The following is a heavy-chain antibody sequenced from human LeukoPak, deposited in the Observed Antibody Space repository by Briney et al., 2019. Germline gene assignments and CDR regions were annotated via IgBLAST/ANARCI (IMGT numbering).Heavy chain of an antibody. D-gene: IGHD3-10*01. CDR3: AKVIRMVRGVTGYGMDV. Sequence: PGGSLRLSCAASGFTFSSYAMSWVRQAPGKGLEWVSAISGSGGSTYYADSVKGRFTISRDNSKNTLYLQMNSLRAEDTAVYYCAKVIRMVRGVTGYGMDVWGQGTTVTVSS. J-gene: IGHJ6*02. V-gene: IGHV3-23*01. CDR1: GFTFSSYA. CDR2: ISGSGGST.